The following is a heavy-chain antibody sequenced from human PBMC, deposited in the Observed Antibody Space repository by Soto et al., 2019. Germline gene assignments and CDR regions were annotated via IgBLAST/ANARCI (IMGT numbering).Heavy chain of an antibody. V-gene: IGHV3-30*18. CDR1: GFTFSSYG. J-gene: IGHJ5*02. Sequence: GGSLRLSCAASGFTFSSYGMHWVRQAPGKGLEWVAVISYDGSNKYYADSVKGRFTISRDNSKNTLYLQMSSPRAEDTAVYYCAKERSSGGSSSVDPWGQGTLVTVSS. CDR2: ISYDGSNK. D-gene: IGHD2-15*01. CDR3: AKERSSGGSSSVDP.